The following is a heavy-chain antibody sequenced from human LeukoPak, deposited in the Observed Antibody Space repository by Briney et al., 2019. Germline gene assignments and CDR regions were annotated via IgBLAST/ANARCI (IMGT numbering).Heavy chain of an antibody. Sequence: GGSLRLSCAASGFTFSSYAMSWVRQAPGKGLEWVSAISGSGGSTYYADSVKGRFTISRDNSKNTLYLQMNSLRAEDTAVYYCAKLRTSTMQWLVPYFDYWGQGTLVTVSS. J-gene: IGHJ4*02. D-gene: IGHD6-19*01. CDR3: AKLRTSTMQWLVPYFDY. CDR2: ISGSGGST. V-gene: IGHV3-23*01. CDR1: GFTFSSYA.